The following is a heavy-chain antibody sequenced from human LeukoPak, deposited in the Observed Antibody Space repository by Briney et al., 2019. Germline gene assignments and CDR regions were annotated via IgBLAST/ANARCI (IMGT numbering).Heavy chain of an antibody. CDR1: GFTFSSYW. V-gene: IGHV3-7*03. D-gene: IGHD3-10*01. CDR3: ARPWDYGSGSYPSY. CDR2: IKKDGSEK. Sequence: GGSLRLSCAASGFTFSSYWMSWVRQAPGKGLEWVANIKKDGSEKYYVDSVRGRFTISRDNAKNSLYLQMNSLRAEDTAVYYCARPWDYGSGSYPSYWGQGTLVTVSS. J-gene: IGHJ4*02.